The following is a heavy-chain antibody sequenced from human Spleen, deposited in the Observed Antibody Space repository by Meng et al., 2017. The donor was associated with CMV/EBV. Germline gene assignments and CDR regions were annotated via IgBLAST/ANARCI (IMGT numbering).Heavy chain of an antibody. CDR3: AKDLLCGADCFSYNWLDP. D-gene: IGHD2-21*01. V-gene: IGHV1-46*01. CDR1: YTFSNYD. CDR2: ISPVGGTS. Sequence: YTFSNYDVHWVRQAPGQGLEWMGLISPVGGTSSSAQKFRGRVTMTRDTSTSTVYMELSSLRSEDTAVYYCAKDLLCGADCFSYNWLDPWGQGTLVTVSS. J-gene: IGHJ5*02.